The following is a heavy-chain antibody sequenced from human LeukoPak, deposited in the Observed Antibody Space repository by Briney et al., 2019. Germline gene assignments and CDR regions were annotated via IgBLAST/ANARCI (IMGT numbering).Heavy chain of an antibody. CDR2: TYYRSKWYN. Sequence: SQTLSLTRAISGDSVSSNSAAWNWIRQSPSRGLEWLGRTYYRSKWYNDYAVSVKSRITINPDTSKNQFSLQLNSVTPEDTAVYYCAREGYGDHYYYYYYYMDVWGKGTTVTVSS. D-gene: IGHD4-17*01. CDR1: GDSVSSNSAA. V-gene: IGHV6-1*01. J-gene: IGHJ6*03. CDR3: AREGYGDHYYYYYYYMDV.